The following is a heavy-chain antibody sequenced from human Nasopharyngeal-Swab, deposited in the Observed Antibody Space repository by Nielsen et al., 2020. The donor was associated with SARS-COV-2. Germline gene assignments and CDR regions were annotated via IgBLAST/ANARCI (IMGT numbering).Heavy chain of an antibody. D-gene: IGHD6-13*01. CDR3: AKAYLVAAAGTMGY. Sequence: GESLKISCAASGFTFSSYAMSWVRQAPGKGLEWVSAISGSGGGTYYADSVKGRFTISRDNSKNTLYLQMNSLRAEDTAVYYCAKAYLVAAAGTMGYWGQGTLVTVSS. V-gene: IGHV3-23*01. CDR1: GFTFSSYA. CDR2: ISGSGGGT. J-gene: IGHJ4*02.